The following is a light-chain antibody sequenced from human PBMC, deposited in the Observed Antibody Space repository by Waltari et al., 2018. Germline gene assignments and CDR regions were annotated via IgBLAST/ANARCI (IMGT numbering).Light chain of an antibody. Sequence: QSALTQPASVSGSPGPSITLSCTGTRSDVGGHTSVSCHQQHPGNAPKVMIYDVTYPPSGVSNRFSGSKSGSTASLTISGLQAEDEGDYYCSSYTSSAVLFGGGTKVTVL. CDR1: RSDVGGHTS. J-gene: IGLJ2*01. V-gene: IGLV2-14*01. CDR2: DVT. CDR3: SSYTSSAVL.